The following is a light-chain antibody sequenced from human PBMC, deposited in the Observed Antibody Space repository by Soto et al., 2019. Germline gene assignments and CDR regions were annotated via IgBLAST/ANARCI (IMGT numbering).Light chain of an antibody. Sequence: QSALTQPPSASGSPGQSVTISCTGTSSDVGGYNYVSWYQQHPGKAPKLMIYEVSKRPSGVPDRLSGSKSGNTASLTVSGLQVEGWADYYCPSYKGSDTLVFGGGTQPAVL. J-gene: IGLJ2*01. CDR2: EVS. CDR3: PSYKGSDTLV. CDR1: SSDVGGYNY. V-gene: IGLV2-8*01.